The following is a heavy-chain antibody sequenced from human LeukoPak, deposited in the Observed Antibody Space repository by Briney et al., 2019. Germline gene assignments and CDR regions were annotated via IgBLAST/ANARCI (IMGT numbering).Heavy chain of an antibody. CDR1: GGTFSSYA. Sequence: GASVKVSCKASGGTFSSYAISWVRQAPGQGLEWMGGIIPIFGTANYAQKFQGRVTLTTDESTSTAYMELSSLRSEDTAVYYCARATLRIYGRMFDAFDIWGQGTMVTVSS. CDR2: IIPIFGTA. V-gene: IGHV1-69*05. CDR3: ARATLRIYGRMFDAFDI. J-gene: IGHJ3*02. D-gene: IGHD3-10*02.